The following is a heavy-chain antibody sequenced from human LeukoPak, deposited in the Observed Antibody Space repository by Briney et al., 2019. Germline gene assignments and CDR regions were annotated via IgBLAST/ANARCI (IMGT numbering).Heavy chain of an antibody. CDR1: GGSISSYY. J-gene: IGHJ3*02. D-gene: IGHD1-1*01. Sequence: SETLSLTCTVSGGSISSYYWSWIRQPAGKGLEWIGRIYTSGSTNYNPSLKSRVTMSVDTSKNQFSLKLSSVTAADTAVYYCASHTGTTSFYAFDIWGQGTMVTVSS. CDR3: ASHTGTTSFYAFDI. V-gene: IGHV4-4*07. CDR2: IYTSGST.